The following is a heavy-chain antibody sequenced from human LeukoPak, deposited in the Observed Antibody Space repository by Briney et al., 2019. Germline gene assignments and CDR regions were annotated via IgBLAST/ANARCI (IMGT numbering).Heavy chain of an antibody. CDR3: ARYRELGGYFDY. CDR1: GYTFTGYY. D-gene: IGHD1-26*01. Sequence: ASVKVSCKASGYTFTGYYMHWVRQAPGQGLEWMGWINPNSGGTNYAQKFQGRVTMTRDTSISTAYMELSRLRSDDTAVYYCARYRELGGYFDYWGQGTLVTVSS. CDR2: INPNSGGT. V-gene: IGHV1-2*02. J-gene: IGHJ4*02.